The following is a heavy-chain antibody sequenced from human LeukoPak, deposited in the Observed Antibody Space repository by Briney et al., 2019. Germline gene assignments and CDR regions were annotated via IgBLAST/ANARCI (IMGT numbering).Heavy chain of an antibody. CDR3: ARLEGATVDY. V-gene: IGHV4-61*02. Sequence: SETLSLTCTVSGGSISSGSYYWSWIRQPAGKGLEWIGRIYTSGSTNYNPSLKSRVTISVDTSKNQFSLKLSSVTAADTAVYYCARLEGATVDYWGQGTLVTVSS. CDR2: IYTSGST. CDR1: GGSISSGSYY. J-gene: IGHJ4*02. D-gene: IGHD1-26*01.